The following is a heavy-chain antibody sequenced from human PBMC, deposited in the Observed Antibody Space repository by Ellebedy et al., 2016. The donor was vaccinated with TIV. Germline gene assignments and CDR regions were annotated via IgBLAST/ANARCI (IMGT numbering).Heavy chain of an antibody. CDR2: IWYDGSNK. D-gene: IGHD5-18*01. J-gene: IGHJ6*02. Sequence: PGGSLRLSCAASGFTFSSYGMHWVRQAQGKGLDWVAVIWYDGSNKYYAASVKGRLTIARDNSKNTLYLQMNGLRAEDTAVFYCARANTAMVRRNHMDVWGQGTTVTVSS. CDR3: ARANTAMVRRNHMDV. V-gene: IGHV3-33*01. CDR1: GFTFSSYG.